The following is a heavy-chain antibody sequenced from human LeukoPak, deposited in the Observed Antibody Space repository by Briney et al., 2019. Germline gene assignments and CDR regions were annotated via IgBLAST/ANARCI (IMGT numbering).Heavy chain of an antibody. J-gene: IGHJ4*02. CDR1: EYTFTDYY. Sequence: ASVKVSCKASEYTFTDYYMHWVRQAPGRGLEWMGRINPNSGGTSYAQKFQDSVTMTRDTSVSTAYMELSSLRSDDTAVYYCARDRCSGGTCLYYFDYWGQGTLVTVSS. CDR3: ARDRCSGGTCLYYFDY. CDR2: INPNSGGT. V-gene: IGHV1-2*06. D-gene: IGHD2-15*01.